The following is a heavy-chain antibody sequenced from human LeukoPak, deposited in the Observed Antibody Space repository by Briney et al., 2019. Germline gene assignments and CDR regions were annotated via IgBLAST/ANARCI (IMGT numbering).Heavy chain of an antibody. J-gene: IGHJ4*02. CDR2: ISYDGSNK. Sequence: PGGSLRLSCAASGFTFSSYAMHWVRQAPGKGLEWAAVISYDGSNKYYADSVKGRFTISRDNSKNTLYLQMNSLRAEDTAVYYCARVYGGINSHLVGERSRTGYWGQGTLVTVSS. V-gene: IGHV3-30-3*01. CDR1: GFTFSSYA. D-gene: IGHD4-23*01. CDR3: ARVYGGINSHLVGERSRTGY.